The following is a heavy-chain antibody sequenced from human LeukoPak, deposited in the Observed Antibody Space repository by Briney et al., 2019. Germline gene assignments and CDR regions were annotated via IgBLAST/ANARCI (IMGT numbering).Heavy chain of an antibody. D-gene: IGHD3-22*01. CDR1: GYSFTSYW. CDR2: IYPGDSDT. Sequence: GESLKISCKGSGYSFTSYWIGWVRQMPGKGLEWMGIIYPGDSDTRYSPSFQGQVTISADKSISTAYLQWSSLKASDTAMYYCARLKDYYDSSGYFLPALFDYWGQGTLVTVSS. V-gene: IGHV5-51*01. CDR3: ARLKDYYDSSGYFLPALFDY. J-gene: IGHJ4*02.